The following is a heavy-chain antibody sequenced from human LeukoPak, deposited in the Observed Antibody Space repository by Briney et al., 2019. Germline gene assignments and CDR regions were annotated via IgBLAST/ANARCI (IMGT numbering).Heavy chain of an antibody. CDR1: GGSISSYY. J-gene: IGHJ4*02. CDR2: IYYSGST. D-gene: IGHD6-19*01. V-gene: IGHV4-59*08. CDR3: ARLGGHMWLEDY. Sequence: ETLSLTCTVPGGSISSYYWSWIRQPPGKGLEWIGYIYYSGSTNYNPSLKSRVTISVDTSKNQFSLKLSSVTAADTAVYYCARLGGHMWLEDYRGQGTLVTVSS.